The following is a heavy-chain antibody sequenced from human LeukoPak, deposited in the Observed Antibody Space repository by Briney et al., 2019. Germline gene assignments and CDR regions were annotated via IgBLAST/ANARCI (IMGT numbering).Heavy chain of an antibody. D-gene: IGHD1-26*01. CDR1: GASISSISHY. J-gene: IGHJ4*02. CDR2: IYYTGST. Sequence: PSETLSLTCTVSGASISSISHYWGWVRQSPGKGLEWIASIYYTGSTFYNPSLKSRVTISVDTSKNQFSLKLSSVTAADTAVYYCARDTTIVGATLFDYWGQGTLVTVSS. V-gene: IGHV4-39*07. CDR3: ARDTTIVGATLFDY.